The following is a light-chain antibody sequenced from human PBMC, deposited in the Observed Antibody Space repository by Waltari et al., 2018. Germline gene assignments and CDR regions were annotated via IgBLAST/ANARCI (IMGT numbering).Light chain of an antibody. CDR3: QQTNNSPYT. Sequence: DIQMTQSPSSVSASVGDSVTITCRASQDIGRWLAWYQQKPGKAPNLVIYVAFSLQGGVPSRFSGSRSGTDFTLTISGLQPGDFATYYCQQTNNSPYTFGQGTKLEIK. CDR1: QDIGRW. J-gene: IGKJ2*01. CDR2: VAF. V-gene: IGKV1-12*01.